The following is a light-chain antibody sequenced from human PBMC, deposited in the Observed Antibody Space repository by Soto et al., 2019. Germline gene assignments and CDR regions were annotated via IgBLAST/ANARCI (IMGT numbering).Light chain of an antibody. V-gene: IGKV1-5*01. CDR3: QQYNAWPGT. J-gene: IGKJ1*01. CDR2: DAS. Sequence: DIQMTQSPSTLSASVGDRVTITCRARQSISSWLAWYQQKPGRAPKLLIYDASTLERGVPSRFSGTGSGTEFSLAINSLQPDDFGTYYCQQYNAWPGTFGQGTKVDIK. CDR1: QSISSW.